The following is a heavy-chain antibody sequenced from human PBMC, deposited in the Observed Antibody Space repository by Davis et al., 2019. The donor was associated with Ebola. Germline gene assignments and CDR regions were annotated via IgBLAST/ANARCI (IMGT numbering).Heavy chain of an antibody. CDR3: AKVSFRFWDI. D-gene: IGHD3-16*01. V-gene: IGHV3-74*01. CDR2: INADGSNT. Sequence: PGGSLRLSCAASGFTFSSYWMHWVRQAPGKGLVWVSRINADGSNTDYADSVKGRFTISRDNVQNTLYFQMNSLRADDTAVYYCAKVSFRFWDIWGQGVLVTVSS. CDR1: GFTFSSYW. J-gene: IGHJ4*02.